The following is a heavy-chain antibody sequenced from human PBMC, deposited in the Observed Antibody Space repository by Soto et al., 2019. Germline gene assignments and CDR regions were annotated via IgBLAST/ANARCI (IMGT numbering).Heavy chain of an antibody. CDR1: GGSFSGYY. J-gene: IGHJ6*02. CDR3: GRVTGRYYYGMDV. CDR2: INHSGST. Sequence: PSETLSLTCAVYGGSFSGYYWSWIRQPPGKGLEWIGEINHSGSTNYNPSLKSRVTISVDTSKNQFSLKLSSVTAADTAVYYCGRVTGRYYYGMDVWGQGTKVTV. V-gene: IGHV4-34*01.